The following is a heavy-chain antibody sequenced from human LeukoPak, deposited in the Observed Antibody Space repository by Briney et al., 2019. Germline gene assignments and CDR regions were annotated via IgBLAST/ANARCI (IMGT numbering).Heavy chain of an antibody. CDR1: GGSISTYY. V-gene: IGHV4-59*13. J-gene: IGHJ4*02. CDR3: AKNIPSDD. CDR2: VYYSGST. D-gene: IGHD2-2*02. Sequence: PSETLSLTCTVSGGSISTYYWSWIRQPPGKGLEWIGYVYYSGSTTYNPSLKSRVTISVDTSKNQFSLRLSSVTAADTAVYYCAKNIPSDDWGQGTLVTVSS.